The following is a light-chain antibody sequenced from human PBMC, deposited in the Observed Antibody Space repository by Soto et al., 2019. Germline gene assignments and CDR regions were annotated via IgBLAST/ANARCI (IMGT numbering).Light chain of an antibody. Sequence: SYELTQPPSVSVSPGQTASITCSGDKLGDKYACWYQQKPGQSPVLVIYQDSKRPSGIPERFSGSNSGNTATLTISGTQAMDEADYHCQAWDSSTARFGGGTKLTVL. V-gene: IGLV3-1*01. CDR2: QDS. CDR1: KLGDKY. CDR3: QAWDSSTAR. J-gene: IGLJ2*01.